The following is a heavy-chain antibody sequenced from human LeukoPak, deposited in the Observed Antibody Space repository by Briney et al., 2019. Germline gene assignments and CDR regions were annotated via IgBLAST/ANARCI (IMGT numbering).Heavy chain of an antibody. CDR2: ITGSGSNT. V-gene: IGHV3-23*01. J-gene: IGHJ1*01. Sequence: PGGSLRLSCAASGFTFSSYVMSWVRQAPGKGLEWVSTITGSGSNTYYADSVKGRFTISRDNSKNTLYLQMNSLRSEDTAVYYCARALAAAGTRKYFQHWGQGTLVTVSS. D-gene: IGHD6-13*01. CDR1: GFTFSSYV. CDR3: ARALAAAGTRKYFQH.